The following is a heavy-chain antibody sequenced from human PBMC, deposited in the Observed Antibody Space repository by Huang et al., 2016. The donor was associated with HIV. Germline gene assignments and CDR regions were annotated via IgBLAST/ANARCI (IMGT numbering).Heavy chain of an antibody. CDR2: IIPIYNRA. CDR3: ARDLIEGIMDYWYFDL. CDR1: GGTFSSYA. Sequence: QVQLVQSGAEVKKPGSSVKVSCKASGGTFSSYAISWVRQAPGQGLEWVGGIIPIYNRANYAQKVQGRVTITADESTSTAYMELSSLRSEDTAVYYCARDLIEGIMDYWYFDLWGRGTLVTVSS. V-gene: IGHV1-69*13. J-gene: IGHJ2*01. D-gene: IGHD3-16*01.